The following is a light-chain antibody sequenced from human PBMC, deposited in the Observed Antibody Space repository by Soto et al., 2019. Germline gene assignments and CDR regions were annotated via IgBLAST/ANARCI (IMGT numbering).Light chain of an antibody. V-gene: IGKV3-20*01. CDR1: QSVSSSY. CDR3: HQYDKSPWT. J-gene: IGKJ1*01. CDR2: GTS. Sequence: EIVLTQSPGTLSLSPGERATLSCRASQSVSSSYLAWYQQKPGQAPRLLIYGTSTRATGIPDRFSGSGSGTDFTLTISRLEPEDFAVYYCHQYDKSPWTFGRGTKVEI.